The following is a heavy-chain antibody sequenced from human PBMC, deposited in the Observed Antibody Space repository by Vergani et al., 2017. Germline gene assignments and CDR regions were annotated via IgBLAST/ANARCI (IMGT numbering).Heavy chain of an antibody. Sequence: QITLKESGPTLVKPTQTLTLTCTFSGFSLSTSGVGVGWIRQPPGKALEWLALIYWNDDKRYSPSLKSRLTITKDTSKNQVVLTMTNMDPVDTATYYCADSPNSGSYYFFDYWGQGTLVTVSS. CDR3: ADSPNSGSYYFFDY. D-gene: IGHD1-26*01. CDR2: IYWNDDK. J-gene: IGHJ4*02. CDR1: GFSLSTSGVG. V-gene: IGHV2-5*01.